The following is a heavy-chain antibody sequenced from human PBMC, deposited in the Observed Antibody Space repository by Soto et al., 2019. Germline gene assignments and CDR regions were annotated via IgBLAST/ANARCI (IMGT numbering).Heavy chain of an antibody. CDR1: GGTFSTYG. CDR3: AREADRRWLHLFEY. V-gene: IGHV1-69*01. J-gene: IGHJ4*02. CDR2: ITPLVGTA. Sequence: QVHLVQSGAEVKKPGSSVKVSCMASGGTFSTYGVSWVRQAPGQGLEWMGGITPLVGTANYAQKFQGRVTLRADESMTTAYMEMRSLRSDDTAVYFCAREADRRWLHLFEYWGQGTLVTVSS. D-gene: IGHD5-12*01.